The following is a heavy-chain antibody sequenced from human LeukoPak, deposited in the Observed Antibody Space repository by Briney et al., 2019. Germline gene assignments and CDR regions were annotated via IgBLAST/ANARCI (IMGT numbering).Heavy chain of an antibody. CDR3: ARAIAGAGSKGYFDY. V-gene: IGHV1-2*02. CDR2: INPNSGGT. Sequence: ASVKASCKASGYTFTDYYMHWVRQAPGQGLEWMGWINPNSGGTNYAQKFQDRVTMTRDTSISTAYMELSRLRSDDTAVYYCARAIAGAGSKGYFDYWGQGTLVTVSS. D-gene: IGHD6-13*01. J-gene: IGHJ4*02. CDR1: GYTFTDYY.